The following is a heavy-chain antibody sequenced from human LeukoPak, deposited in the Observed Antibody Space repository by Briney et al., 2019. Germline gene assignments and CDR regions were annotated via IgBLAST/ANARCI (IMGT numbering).Heavy chain of an antibody. Sequence: GGSLRLSCAASGFTFGIYRMTWVRQAPGEGLEWVATINQGGSEKYYVDSVKGRFTISRDYTRNLLFLQMNSLRVEDTAVYYCARSFKVDYWGQGTLVIVSS. V-gene: IGHV3-7*03. CDR3: ARSFKVDY. J-gene: IGHJ4*02. CDR2: INQGGSEK. CDR1: GFTFGIYR.